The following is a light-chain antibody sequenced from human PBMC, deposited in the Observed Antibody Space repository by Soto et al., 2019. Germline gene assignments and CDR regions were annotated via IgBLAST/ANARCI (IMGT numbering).Light chain of an antibody. CDR1: QSISSW. J-gene: IGKJ1*01. CDR2: KAS. V-gene: IGKV1-5*03. CDR3: QHYNSFPWT. Sequence: DIQMTQSPSTLSASVGDRVTITCRASQSISSWLAWYQQKPGKAPKPLIYKASSLESGVPSRFSGSGSGTDFTLTINRLQPDDFATYYCQHYNSFPWTFGQGTKVDIK.